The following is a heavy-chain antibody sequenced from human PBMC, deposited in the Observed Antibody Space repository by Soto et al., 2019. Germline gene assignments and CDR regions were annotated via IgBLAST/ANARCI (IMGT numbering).Heavy chain of an antibody. Sequence: QVQLVQSGAEVKKPGASVKVSCKASGYTFTSYDINWVRQATGQGLEWMGWMNPNSGNTGYAQKFKGRVSMATNTSISTAYMELSSLRSEDTAVYYCARERSAAGTGWFDPWGQGTLVTVSS. CDR3: ARERSAAGTGWFDP. V-gene: IGHV1-8*01. J-gene: IGHJ5*02. D-gene: IGHD6-13*01. CDR1: GYTFTSYD. CDR2: MNPNSGNT.